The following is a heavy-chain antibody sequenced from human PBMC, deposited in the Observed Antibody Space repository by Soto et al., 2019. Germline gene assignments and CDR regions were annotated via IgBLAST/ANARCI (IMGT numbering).Heavy chain of an antibody. V-gene: IGHV3-30-3*01. CDR3: ARDLAGYCSGGSCYSSYYYGMDV. D-gene: IGHD2-15*01. CDR2: ISYDGSNK. CDR1: GFTFSSYA. Sequence: PGGSLRLSCAASGFTFSSYAMHWVRQTPGKGLEWVAVISYDGSNKYYADSVKGRFTISRDNSKNTLYLQMNSLRAEDTAVYYCARDLAGYCSGGSCYSSYYYGMDVWGQETTVTVSS. J-gene: IGHJ6*02.